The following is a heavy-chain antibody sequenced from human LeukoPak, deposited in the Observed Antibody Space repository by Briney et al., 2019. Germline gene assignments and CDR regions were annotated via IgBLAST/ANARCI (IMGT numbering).Heavy chain of an antibody. CDR3: ARGSSSGYYLAFDY. D-gene: IGHD3-22*01. Sequence: GGSLRLSCAASGFTVSSDYMSWVRQVPGKGLEWVSVIYSGDSTYYADSVKGRFTISRDNSKNTMYLQMNSLRAEDTAVYYCARGSSSGYYLAFDYWGQGTLVTVSS. CDR1: GFTVSSDY. J-gene: IGHJ4*02. V-gene: IGHV3-66*01. CDR2: IYSGDST.